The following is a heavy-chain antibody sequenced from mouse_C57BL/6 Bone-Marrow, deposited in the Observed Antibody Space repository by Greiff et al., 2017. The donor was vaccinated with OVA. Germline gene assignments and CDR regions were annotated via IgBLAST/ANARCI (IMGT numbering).Heavy chain of an antibody. CDR1: GYTFTSYW. V-gene: IGHV1-64*01. CDR3: ARTCYGSSYYYAMDY. CDR2: IHPNSCST. Sequence: VQLQQSGAELVKPGASVKLSCKASGYTFTSYWMHWVKQRPGQGLEWIGMIHPNSCSTNYNEKFKSKAPLTVDKSSSTAYMELSSLTSEDSAVYYCARTCYGSSYYYAMDYWGQGTSVTVSS. D-gene: IGHD1-1*01. J-gene: IGHJ4*01.